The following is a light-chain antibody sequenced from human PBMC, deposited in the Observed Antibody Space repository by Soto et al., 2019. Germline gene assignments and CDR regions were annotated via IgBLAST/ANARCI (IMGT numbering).Light chain of an antibody. V-gene: IGKV3-20*01. CDR2: DTS. CDR1: QSLANSF. J-gene: IGKJ5*01. Sequence: EIALSQSLGALSLSPGERAALSCGASQSLANSFIAWYQQKPGQAPRLLIYDTSSRASGIPDRFSGSGSGTDFTLTISRLETEDFAVFYCQQYGTSEIILGQGTRLEI. CDR3: QQYGTSEII.